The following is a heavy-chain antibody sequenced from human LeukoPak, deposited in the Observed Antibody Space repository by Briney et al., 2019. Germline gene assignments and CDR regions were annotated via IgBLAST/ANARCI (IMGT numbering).Heavy chain of an antibody. CDR2: ISTHNGDT. D-gene: IGHD3-22*01. Sequence: ASVKVSCKASGYTFTSDDITWVRQAPGQGLAWMGWISTHNGDTNYAQKLQGRVTMTTDTSTSTAYMELRSLRSDDTAVYYCARADLGYYDSSGYCYYWGQGTLVTVSS. V-gene: IGHV1-18*01. CDR1: GYTFTSDD. J-gene: IGHJ4*02. CDR3: ARADLGYYDSSGYCYY.